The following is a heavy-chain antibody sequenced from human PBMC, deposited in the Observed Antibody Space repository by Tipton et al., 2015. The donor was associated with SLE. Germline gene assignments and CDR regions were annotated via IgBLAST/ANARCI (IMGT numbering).Heavy chain of an antibody. J-gene: IGHJ4*02. D-gene: IGHD3-10*01. CDR3: ARIHYYGSGSRDY. V-gene: IGHV3-74*01. CDR2: IDSDGTIT. Sequence: GSLRLSCAASGFTFNRYWMHWVRQAPGKGLMWVSHIDSDGTITNYADTVKGRFTISRDNAKDTLYLQMNSLRAEDTAVYYCARIHYYGSGSRDYWGQGTLVTVSS. CDR1: GFTFNRYW.